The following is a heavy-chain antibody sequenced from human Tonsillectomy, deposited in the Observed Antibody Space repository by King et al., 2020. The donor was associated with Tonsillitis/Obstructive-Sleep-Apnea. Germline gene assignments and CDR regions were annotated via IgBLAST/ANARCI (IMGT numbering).Heavy chain of an antibody. V-gene: IGHV1-3*01. CDR2: INPGSGNT. Sequence: QLVQSGAEVKKPGASVKLSCKASGYTFTNYAMHWVRQAPGQRLEWVGWINPGSGNTKYSQKFQGRVAISRDTSSSTAYMELSSLTSEDTAVYYCARDRNADDYWGQGPLVTVSS. CDR1: GYTFTNYA. CDR3: ARDRNADDY. J-gene: IGHJ4*02.